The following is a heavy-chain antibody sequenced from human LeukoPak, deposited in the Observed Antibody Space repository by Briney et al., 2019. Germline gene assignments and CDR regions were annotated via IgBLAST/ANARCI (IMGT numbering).Heavy chain of an antibody. D-gene: IGHD6-13*01. CDR2: IYTSGST. Sequence: SETLSLTCTVSGGSISSYYWSWIRQPAGKGLEWIGRIYTSGSTNYNPSLKSRVTMSVDTSKNQFSLKLSSVTAADTAVYYRAREVAAAGTVYYYYYMDVWGKGTTVTVSS. CDR1: GGSISSYY. J-gene: IGHJ6*03. V-gene: IGHV4-4*07. CDR3: AREVAAAGTVYYYYYMDV.